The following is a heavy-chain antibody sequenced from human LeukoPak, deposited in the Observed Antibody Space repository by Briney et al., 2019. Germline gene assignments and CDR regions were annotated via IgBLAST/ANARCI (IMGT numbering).Heavy chain of an antibody. CDR2: INPNSGGT. D-gene: IGHD3-10*01. Sequence: GASVKVSCKASGYTFTGYYIHWVRQAPGQGLEWMGWINPNSGGTNYAQKFQGRVTMTRDTSISTAYMELSRLRSDDTAVYYCARGAWFRYYGSGSYFDYWGQGTLVTVSS. V-gene: IGHV1-2*02. J-gene: IGHJ4*02. CDR3: ARGAWFRYYGSGSYFDY. CDR1: GYTFTGYY.